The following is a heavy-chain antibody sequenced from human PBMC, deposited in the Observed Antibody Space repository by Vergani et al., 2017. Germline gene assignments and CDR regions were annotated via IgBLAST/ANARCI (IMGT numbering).Heavy chain of an antibody. Sequence: VEAGGGLVQPGGSLRLSCAASGFLFQDFAFHWVRQVSGRGLEWVSGIDRNSATKYPVKYGNSMEGRFIISRDNAKKAVFLQMNNLRHEDTALYFCAKDNDYDADGPFDLWGSGTVVTVSS. V-gene: IGHV3-9*01. CDR2: IDRNSATKYPV. CDR1: GFLFQDFA. J-gene: IGHJ2*01. CDR3: AKDNDYDADGPFDL. D-gene: IGHD3-16*01.